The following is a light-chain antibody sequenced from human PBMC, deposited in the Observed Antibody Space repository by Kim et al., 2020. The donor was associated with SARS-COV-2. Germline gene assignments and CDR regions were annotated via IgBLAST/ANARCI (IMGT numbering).Light chain of an antibody. Sequence: EIVMTQSPATLSVSPGERATLSCRASQGINSNLAWYQQKPGQAPRLLIYGASTRVTGIPARFSGSASGTEFTLTISSLQSEDFALYYCQQYNNWPITFGQETRLEIK. CDR3: QQYNNWPIT. J-gene: IGKJ5*01. V-gene: IGKV3-15*01. CDR2: GAS. CDR1: QGINSN.